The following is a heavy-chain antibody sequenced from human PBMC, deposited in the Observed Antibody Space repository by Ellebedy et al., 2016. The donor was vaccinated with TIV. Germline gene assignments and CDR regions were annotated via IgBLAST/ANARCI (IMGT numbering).Heavy chain of an antibody. CDR2: ISNTGSRT. CDR3: ARGRSGTYIHHAFDC. V-gene: IGHV3-23*01. J-gene: IGHJ4*02. CDR1: GFTFSGYA. D-gene: IGHD3-16*01. Sequence: PGGSLRLSCVASGFTFSGYAMSWVRQAPGKGLEWVSTISNTGSRTYYADSVEGRFIISRDNSKRTLYLQMNSLRAEDTAMYYCARGRSGTYIHHAFDCWGQGTLVTVSS.